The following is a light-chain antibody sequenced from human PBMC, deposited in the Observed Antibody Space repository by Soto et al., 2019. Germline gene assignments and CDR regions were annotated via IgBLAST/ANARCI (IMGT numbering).Light chain of an antibody. CDR3: QQRYSTAWT. CDR1: QSIGSY. V-gene: IGKV1-39*01. CDR2: AAS. J-gene: IGKJ1*01. Sequence: IQMTQSPSSLSASVGDRVTMTCRASQSIGSYVNWYEEKRGEAPKVLIFAASSLQSGVPSRFSRSGAGTDFTLTISSLQPEDFATYYCQQRYSTAWTFGQGTKVDIK.